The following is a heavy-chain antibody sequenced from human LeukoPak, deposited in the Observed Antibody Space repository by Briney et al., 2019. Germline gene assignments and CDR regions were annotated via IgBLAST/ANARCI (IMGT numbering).Heavy chain of an antibody. CDR3: AKVTSQLWFDY. Sequence: PGGSLRLSCAASGFTFSSYAMSWVRQAPGKGLEWVSAISGSGDSTFYADSVKGRITISRDNSKNTLYLQMNSLRAEDTAVYYCAKVTSQLWFDYWGQGTLVTVSS. CDR2: ISGSGDST. D-gene: IGHD5-18*01. J-gene: IGHJ4*02. V-gene: IGHV3-23*01. CDR1: GFTFSSYA.